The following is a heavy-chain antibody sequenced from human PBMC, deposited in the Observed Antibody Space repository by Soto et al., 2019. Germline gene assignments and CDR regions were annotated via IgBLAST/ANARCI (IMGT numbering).Heavy chain of an antibody. CDR3: ARYDYNGYYFDF. CDR2: INPSGGST. D-gene: IGHD4-4*01. V-gene: IGHV1-46*01. J-gene: IGHJ4*02. CDR1: GYTFSTYY. Sequence: QVQLVQSGAEVKNPGSSVKVSCKASGYTFSTYYMHWVRHAPGQGYGWLGLINPSGGSTTYAQKFKSRGAMTRDTSTTTVYMELSSLTAEDKAVYSCARYDYNGYYFDFWGQGTLVTVSS.